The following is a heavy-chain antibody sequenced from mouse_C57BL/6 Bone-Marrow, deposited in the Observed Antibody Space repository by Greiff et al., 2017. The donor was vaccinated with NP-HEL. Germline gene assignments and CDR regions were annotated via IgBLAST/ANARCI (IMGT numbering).Heavy chain of an antibody. CDR2: IDPENGDT. V-gene: IGHV14-4*01. J-gene: IGHJ2*01. CDR1: GFNIKDDY. Sequence: VQLQQSGAELVRPGASVKLSCTASGFNIKDDYMHWVKQRPEQGLEWIGWIDPENGDTAYASKFQGPATITADTSSNTAYLQLSSRTSEDTAVYYCTTITTVVATDYWGQGTTLTVSS. CDR3: TTITTVVATDY. D-gene: IGHD1-1*01.